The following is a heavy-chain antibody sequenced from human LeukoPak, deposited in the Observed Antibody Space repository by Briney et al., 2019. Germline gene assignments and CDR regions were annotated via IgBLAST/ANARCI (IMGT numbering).Heavy chain of an antibody. V-gene: IGHV1-18*01. D-gene: IGHD4-11*01. CDR1: GYTFTSYG. Sequence: ASVKVSCKASGYTFTSYGISWVRQAPGQGLEWMGWISAYNGNTNYAQKLQGRVTMTTDTSTSTAYMELRSLRSDDTAVYYCARLKTTVTTVWFDPWGQGTLVTVSS. CDR2: ISAYNGNT. CDR3: ARLKTTVTTVWFDP. J-gene: IGHJ5*02.